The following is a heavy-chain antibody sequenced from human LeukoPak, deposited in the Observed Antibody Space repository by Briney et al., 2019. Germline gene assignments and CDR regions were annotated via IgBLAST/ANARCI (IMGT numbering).Heavy chain of an antibody. J-gene: IGHJ4*02. CDR3: GVAATGRGADY. CDR2: IRSKAYGGTT. CDR1: GFTFGDYA. D-gene: IGHD2-15*01. Sequence: GGSLRLSCTASGFTFGDYAMSWVRQAPGKGLEWVGFIRSKAYGGTTEYAASVKGRFTISRDDSKSIAYLQMNSLKTEDTAVYYCGVAATGRGADYWDQGTLVTVSS. V-gene: IGHV3-49*04.